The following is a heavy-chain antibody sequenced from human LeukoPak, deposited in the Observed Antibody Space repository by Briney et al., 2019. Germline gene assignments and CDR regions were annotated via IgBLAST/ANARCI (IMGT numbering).Heavy chain of an antibody. Sequence: SGTLSLTCAVSGGSISSSNWWSWVRQPPGKGLEWIGEIYHSGSTNYNPSLKSRVTISVDKSKNQFSLKLSSVTVADTAVYYCARDRGSGSYGVDYWGQGTLVTVSS. CDR1: GGSISSSNW. CDR3: ARDRGSGSYGVDY. CDR2: IYHSGST. D-gene: IGHD3-10*01. J-gene: IGHJ4*02. V-gene: IGHV4-4*02.